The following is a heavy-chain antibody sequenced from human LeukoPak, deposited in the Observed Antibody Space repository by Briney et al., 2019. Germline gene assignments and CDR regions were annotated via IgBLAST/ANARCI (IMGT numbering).Heavy chain of an antibody. CDR1: GGTFSSYA. CDR3: ASRVVVTANYYYGMDV. Sequence: SVKVSGKASGGTFSSYAISWVRQAPGQGLEWMGRIIPILGIANYAQKFQGRVTITADKSTSTAYMELSSLRSEDTAVYYCASRVVVTANYYYGMDVWGQGTTVTVSS. V-gene: IGHV1-69*04. CDR2: IIPILGIA. J-gene: IGHJ6*02. D-gene: IGHD2-21*02.